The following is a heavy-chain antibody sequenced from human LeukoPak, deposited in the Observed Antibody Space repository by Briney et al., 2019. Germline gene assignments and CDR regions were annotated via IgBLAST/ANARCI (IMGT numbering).Heavy chain of an antibody. CDR2: ISGSGGST. V-gene: IGHV3-23*01. D-gene: IGHD6-19*01. CDR1: GFTFSSYG. CDR3: ARARGGWYDFNY. Sequence: GGSLRLSCAASGFTFSSYGMSWVRQAPGKGLEWVSAISGSGGSTYYADSVKGRFTISRDNSKNTLYLQMNSLRAEDSAVYYCARARGGWYDFNYWGQGTLVTVSS. J-gene: IGHJ4*02.